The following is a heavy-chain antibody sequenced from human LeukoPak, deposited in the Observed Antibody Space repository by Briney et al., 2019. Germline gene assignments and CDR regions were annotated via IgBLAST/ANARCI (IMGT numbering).Heavy chain of an antibody. J-gene: IGHJ3*02. D-gene: IGHD6-13*01. Sequence: GASVKVSCKASGGTFSSYAISWVRQAPGQGLEWMGGIIPIFGTANYAQKFQGRVTMTRDTSTSTVYMELSSLRSEDTAVYYCARQRGVEQQLDAFDIWGQGTMVTVSS. CDR3: ARQRGVEQQLDAFDI. CDR1: GGTFSSYA. V-gene: IGHV1-69*05. CDR2: IIPIFGTA.